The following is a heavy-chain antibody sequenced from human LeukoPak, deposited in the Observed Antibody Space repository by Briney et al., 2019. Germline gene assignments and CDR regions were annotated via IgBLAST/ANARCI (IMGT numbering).Heavy chain of an antibody. V-gene: IGHV3-9*01. CDR2: ISWNSGSI. D-gene: IGHD3-22*01. CDR1: GFTFDDYA. J-gene: IGHJ6*02. CDR3: AKDMATDHSSGYSYYYGMDV. Sequence: GGSLRLSCAASGFTFDDYAMHWVRQAPGKGLEWVSGISWNSGSIGYADSVKGRFTISRDNAKDSLYLQMNSLRAEDTALYYCAKDMATDHSSGYSYYYGMDVWGQGTTVTVSS.